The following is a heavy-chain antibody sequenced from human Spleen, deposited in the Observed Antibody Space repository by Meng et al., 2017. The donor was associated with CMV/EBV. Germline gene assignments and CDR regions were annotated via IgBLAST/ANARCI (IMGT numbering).Heavy chain of an antibody. D-gene: IGHD6-6*01. Sequence: GGSLRLSCAASGFTFDDYTMHWVRQAPGKGLEWVSLISWDGVSTYYADSVKGRFTIPRDNSKNSLYLQMNSLRTEDTALYYCAKDGRGSSGAYYFDYWGQGTLVTVSS. V-gene: IGHV3-43*01. J-gene: IGHJ4*02. CDR1: GFTFDDYT. CDR3: AKDGRGSSGAYYFDY. CDR2: ISWDGVST.